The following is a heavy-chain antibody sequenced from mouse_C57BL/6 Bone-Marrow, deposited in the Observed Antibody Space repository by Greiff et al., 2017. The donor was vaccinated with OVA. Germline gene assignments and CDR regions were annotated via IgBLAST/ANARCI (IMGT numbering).Heavy chain of an antibody. J-gene: IGHJ1*03. CDR2: IYPRSGNT. CDR3: AKLGVSYWYFDV. CDR1: GYTFTSYG. V-gene: IGHV1-81*01. Sequence: VQLMESGAELARPGASVKLSCKASGYTFTSYGISWVKQRTGQGLEWIGEIYPRSGNTYYNEKFKGKATLTADKSSSTAYMELRSLTSEDSAVYFCAKLGVSYWYFDVWGTGTTVTVSS. D-gene: IGHD4-1*01.